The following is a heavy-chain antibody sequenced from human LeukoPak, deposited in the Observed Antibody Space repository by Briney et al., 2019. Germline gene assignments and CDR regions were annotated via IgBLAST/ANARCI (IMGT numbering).Heavy chain of an antibody. V-gene: IGHV1-69*06. CDR3: ARVVGLTGYSSNWYSGYYYYMDV. CDR2: IIPIFSTT. J-gene: IGHJ6*03. CDR1: GYTFTGYY. Sequence: ASVKVSCKASGYTFTGYYMHWVRQAPGQGLEWMGGIIPIFSTTNYAQKFQDRVTITADKSTSTAYMKLSSLRSEDTAVYYCARVVGLTGYSSNWYSGYYYYMDVWGKGTTVTVSS. D-gene: IGHD6-13*01.